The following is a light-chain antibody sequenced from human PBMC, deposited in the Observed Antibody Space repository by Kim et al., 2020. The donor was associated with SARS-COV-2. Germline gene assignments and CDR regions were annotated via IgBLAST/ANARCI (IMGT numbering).Light chain of an antibody. J-gene: IGLJ1*01. Sequence: GQSLTISCAGTSSDVGAYNYVSWYQQHRGKAPKLMSYDVTNRPSGFSNRFSGSKSVNTASLSISGLQAEDEADYYCSSYSSSSPHVFGTGTKVTAL. V-gene: IGLV2-14*03. CDR2: DVT. CDR1: SSDVGAYNY. CDR3: SSYSSSSPHV.